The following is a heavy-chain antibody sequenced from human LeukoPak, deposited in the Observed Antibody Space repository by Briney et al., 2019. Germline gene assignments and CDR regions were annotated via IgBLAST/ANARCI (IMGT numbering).Heavy chain of an antibody. D-gene: IGHD2-15*01. CDR2: INPNSSVT. CDR3: LGRNPDCSGPHCPFDY. CDR1: DFTFAGYE. V-gene: IGHV1-2*02. J-gene: IGHJ4*02. Sequence: GRSLKLSCTASDFTFAGYEMNWVRQAPGQGPEWMGWINPNSSVTGYVQTFEGRVTMTRDKSSRTAYLQLSTLRSDDTALYYFLGRNPDCSGPHCPFDYWGQGTLVTVSS.